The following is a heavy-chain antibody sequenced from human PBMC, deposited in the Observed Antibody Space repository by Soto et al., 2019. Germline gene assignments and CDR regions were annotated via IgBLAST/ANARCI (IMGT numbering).Heavy chain of an antibody. Sequence: ASLKVSCQASDYTFTNYGISWVRQAPVQGLEWMAWISGYNGDTKYAQNLQGRVTMTTDKSTSTAYMELRSLRSDDTAVYYCARDRPYDFWSAYKSNYYSGLDVWGQGTTVTVSS. CDR1: DYTFTNYG. CDR2: ISGYNGDT. CDR3: ARDRPYDFWSAYKSNYYSGLDV. D-gene: IGHD3-3*01. J-gene: IGHJ6*02. V-gene: IGHV1-18*04.